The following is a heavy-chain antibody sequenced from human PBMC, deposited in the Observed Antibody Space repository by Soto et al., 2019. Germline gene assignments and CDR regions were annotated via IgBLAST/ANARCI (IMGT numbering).Heavy chain of an antibody. CDR3: ARISPVTGTPDY. CDR1: GFSLSTSGMC. V-gene: IGHV2-70*01. D-gene: IGHD6-19*01. J-gene: IGHJ4*02. Sequence: GSGPTLVKPTQTLTLTCTFSGFSLSTSGMCVSWIRQPPGKALEWLALIDWDAAKYYNTSLKTRLTISQDTSKNHVVLTMTNMDPVDTATYYCARISPVTGTPDYWGQGTLVTVSS. CDR2: IDWDAAK.